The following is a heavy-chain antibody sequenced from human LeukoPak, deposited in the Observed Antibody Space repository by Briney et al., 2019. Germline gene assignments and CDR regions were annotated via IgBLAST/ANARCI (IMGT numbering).Heavy chain of an antibody. V-gene: IGHV1-69*13. CDR3: ARVTYGVLDAFDI. Sequence: ASVKVSCKASGGTFSSYAISWVRQAPGQGLEWMGGIIPIFGTANYAQKFQGRVTITADESTSTAYMELGSLRSEDTAVYYCARVTYGVLDAFDIWGQGTMVTVSS. CDR1: GGTFSSYA. J-gene: IGHJ3*02. CDR2: IIPIFGTA. D-gene: IGHD3-10*01.